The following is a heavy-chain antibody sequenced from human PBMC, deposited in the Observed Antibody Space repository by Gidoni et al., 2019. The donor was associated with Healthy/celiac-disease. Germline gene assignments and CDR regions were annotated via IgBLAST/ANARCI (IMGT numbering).Heavy chain of an antibody. CDR3: ARPIKEQWLVDY. V-gene: IGHV5-51*01. D-gene: IGHD6-19*01. CDR1: GYSLTSYW. CDR2: SYPGDSDT. Sequence: EVQLVQSVAEVKKPGESLKISCQGSGYSLTSYWIGWVRQMPGKGLEWMGISYPGDSDTIYSPSLQGQVTISADKSISTAYLQCSSLKASDTAMYYCARPIKEQWLVDYWGQGTLVTVSS. J-gene: IGHJ4*02.